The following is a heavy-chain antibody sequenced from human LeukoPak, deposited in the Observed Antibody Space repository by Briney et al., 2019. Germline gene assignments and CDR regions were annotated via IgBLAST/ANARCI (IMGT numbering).Heavy chain of an antibody. CDR1: GYSISSGYY. J-gene: IGHJ5*02. Sequence: TSETLSLTCTVSGYSISSGYYWGWIRQPPGKGLEWIGSIYHSGSTYYNPSLKSRVTISVDTSKNQFSLKLSSVTAADTAVYYCARDHMLRGASPWGQGTQVTVSS. V-gene: IGHV4-38-2*02. CDR2: IYHSGST. D-gene: IGHD3-10*01. CDR3: ARDHMLRGASP.